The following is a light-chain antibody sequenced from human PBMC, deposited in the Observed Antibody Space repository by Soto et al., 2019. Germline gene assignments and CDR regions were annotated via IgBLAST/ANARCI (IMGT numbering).Light chain of an antibody. CDR1: QSNSSW. V-gene: IGKV1-5*01. CDR2: DAS. J-gene: IGKJ1*01. Sequence: DIQMTQSPSTLSASVGDRVTITCRASQSNSSWLAWYQQKPGKAPKILIYDASTLESGVPSRFSGSGSGTEFTLTISSLQPDDFATYYCQQYDSYSTFGQGTNVEIK. CDR3: QQYDSYST.